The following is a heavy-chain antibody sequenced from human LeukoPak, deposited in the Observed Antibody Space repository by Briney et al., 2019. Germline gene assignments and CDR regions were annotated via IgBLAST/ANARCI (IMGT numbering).Heavy chain of an antibody. CDR1: GGSISSYY. Sequence: SETLSLTCTVSGGSISSYYWSWIRQPPGKGLEWIGYIYYSGSTNYNPSLKSRVTISVDTSKNQFSLKLSSVTAADTAVYYCARYPYDSSASAFDIWGQGTMVTVSS. D-gene: IGHD3-22*01. J-gene: IGHJ3*02. CDR3: ARYPYDSSASAFDI. CDR2: IYYSGST. V-gene: IGHV4-59*01.